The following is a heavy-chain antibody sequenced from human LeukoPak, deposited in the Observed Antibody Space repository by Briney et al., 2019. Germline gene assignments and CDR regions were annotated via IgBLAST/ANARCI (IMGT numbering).Heavy chain of an antibody. D-gene: IGHD3-22*01. J-gene: IGHJ4*02. V-gene: IGHV3-21*01. CDR2: ISSSSSSYI. CDR1: GFTFSSYS. Sequence: PGGSLRLSCAASGFTFSSYSMNWVRQAPGKGLEWVSSISSSSSSYIYYADSVKGRFTISRDNAKNSLYLQMNSLRAEDTAVYYCARDARRRFGRGYGYFDYWGQGTLVTVSS. CDR3: ARDARRRFGRGYGYFDY.